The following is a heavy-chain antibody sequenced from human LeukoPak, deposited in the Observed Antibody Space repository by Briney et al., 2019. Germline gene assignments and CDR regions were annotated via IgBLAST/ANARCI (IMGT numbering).Heavy chain of an antibody. CDR3: AREGIVGATRPFDY. Sequence: PSETLSLTCTVSGGSISSYYWSWIRQPAGKGLEWIGRIYTSGITNFNPSLKSRVTMSVDTSKNQFSLKLSSVTAADTAVYYCAREGIVGATRPFDYWGQGTLVTDSS. J-gene: IGHJ4*02. CDR1: GGSISSYY. D-gene: IGHD1-26*01. CDR2: IYTSGIT. V-gene: IGHV4-4*07.